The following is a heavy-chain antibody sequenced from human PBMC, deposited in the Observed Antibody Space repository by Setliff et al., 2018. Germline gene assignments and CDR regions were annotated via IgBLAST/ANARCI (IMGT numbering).Heavy chain of an antibody. V-gene: IGHV4-34*01. Sequence: SETLSLTCAVYGGSFSGYYWSWIRQHPGKGLEWIGYIYYSGNTYYNPSLKSRVTISFDSSKIELSLKLASVTAADTAVYYCTSVLNSVSDAFDVWGQGTVVTVSS. CDR2: IYYSGNT. CDR1: GGSFSGYY. D-gene: IGHD1-26*01. CDR3: TSVLNSVSDAFDV. J-gene: IGHJ3*01.